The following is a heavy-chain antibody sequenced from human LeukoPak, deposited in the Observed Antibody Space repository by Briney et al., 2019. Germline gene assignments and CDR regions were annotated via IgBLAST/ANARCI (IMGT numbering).Heavy chain of an antibody. Sequence: GRSLRLSCVASGFIFRDYAMSWVRQTPSGGLEWVSSLRGDGETFYTDSVKGRFTLSRDHCRNTVYLQLSNLRVEDTAVYYCAKASWVSSADAVLWGQGTLVTVS. J-gene: IGHJ4*02. CDR3: AKASWVSSADAVL. CDR2: LRGDGET. D-gene: IGHD3-16*01. V-gene: IGHV3-23*01. CDR1: GFIFRDYA.